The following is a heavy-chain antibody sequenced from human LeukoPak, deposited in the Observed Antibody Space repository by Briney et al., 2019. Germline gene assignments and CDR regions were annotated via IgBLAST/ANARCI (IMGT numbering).Heavy chain of an antibody. V-gene: IGHV3-9*01. CDR2: ISWNGGST. J-gene: IGHJ4*02. Sequence: GRSLRLSCEASGFTFGDHGMHWVRQGPGKGLEWVSGISWNGGSTGYADSVKGRFTISRDNTKNSLYLQMNSLRPEDTAFYYCTKELYTTNHFDSWGQGTLVTVSS. CDR1: GFTFGDHG. D-gene: IGHD2-2*02. CDR3: TKELYTTNHFDS.